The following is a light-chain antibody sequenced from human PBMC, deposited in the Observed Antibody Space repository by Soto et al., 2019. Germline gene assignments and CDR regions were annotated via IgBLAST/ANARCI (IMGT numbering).Light chain of an antibody. CDR1: QDISNY. CDR3: QHYYNLPYT. CDR2: EAS. J-gene: IGKJ2*01. V-gene: IGKV1-33*01. Sequence: DIQITQSPSSLSASVGDRVTITCQASQDISNYLNWYQQKPGKAPKLLIYEASNLETGVPSRFSGRGSWTDFTFTIGSLQPEDSATYYGQHYYNLPYTFGQRTKLEIK.